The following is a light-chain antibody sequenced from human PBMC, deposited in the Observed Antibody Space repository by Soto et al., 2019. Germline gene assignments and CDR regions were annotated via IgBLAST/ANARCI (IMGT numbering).Light chain of an antibody. CDR1: SSNIGAGYD. CDR3: QSYDSSLGYV. Sequence: QPVLTQPPSVSGAPGQRVTISCTGSSSNIGAGYDVHWYQQLPGRAPKLLIYGNTNRPSGVPDRFSGSKSGTSASLAITGLQAEDEADYYCQSYDSSLGYVFGTGTKVTVL. J-gene: IGLJ1*01. V-gene: IGLV1-40*01. CDR2: GNT.